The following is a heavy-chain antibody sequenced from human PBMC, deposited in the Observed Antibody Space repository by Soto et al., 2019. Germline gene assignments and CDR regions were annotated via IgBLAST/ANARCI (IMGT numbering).Heavy chain of an antibody. J-gene: IGHJ4*02. V-gene: IGHV3-30-3*01. CDR1: GFTFSSYA. CDR3: ARDPGYSYGYN. Sequence: SLRLSCAASGFTFSSYAMHGVRQAPGKGLEWVAVISYDGSNKYYADSVKGRFTISRDNSKNTLYLQMSSLRSEDTAVYYCARDPGYSYGYNWGQGTLLTVSS. CDR2: ISYDGSNK. D-gene: IGHD5-18*01.